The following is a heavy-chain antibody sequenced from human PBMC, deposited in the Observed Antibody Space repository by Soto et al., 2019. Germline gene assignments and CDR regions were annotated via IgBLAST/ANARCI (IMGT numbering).Heavy chain of an antibody. J-gene: IGHJ6*02. V-gene: IGHV3-7*01. Sequence: EVQLVESGGGLVQPGGSLRLSCAASGFTFSSYWMSWVRQAPGKGLELVANIKQDGSEKYYVDSVKGRFTISRDNAKNSLYLQMNSLRAEDTAVYYCARDPNIVATMGSIYYYYGMDVWGQGTTVTVSS. CDR1: GFTFSSYW. CDR3: ARDPNIVATMGSIYYYYGMDV. CDR2: IKQDGSEK. D-gene: IGHD5-12*01.